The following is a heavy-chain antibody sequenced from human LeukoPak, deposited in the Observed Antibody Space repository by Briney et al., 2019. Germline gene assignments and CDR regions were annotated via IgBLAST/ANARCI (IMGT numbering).Heavy chain of an antibody. D-gene: IGHD3-16*02. CDR3: ASATIIWGSYRSWLDP. J-gene: IGHJ5*02. Sequence: ASLKVSCKVTRTTLTRLSIHWVRQAPGKGLEWMGGRDPEYGETIYAQDFQGRITMTQDTSTDTAFLELNRLTSEDTALYYCASATIIWGSYRSWLDPWGQGSLVTVSS. V-gene: IGHV1-24*01. CDR2: RDPEYGET. CDR1: RTTLTRLS.